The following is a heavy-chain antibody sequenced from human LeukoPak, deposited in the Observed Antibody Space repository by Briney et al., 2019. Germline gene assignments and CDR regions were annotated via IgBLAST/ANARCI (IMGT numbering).Heavy chain of an antibody. CDR3: ARVNLYGDYVDDAFDI. V-gene: IGHV3-30-3*01. J-gene: IGHJ3*02. D-gene: IGHD4-17*01. CDR1: GFTFSSYA. CDR2: ISYDGSNK. Sequence: GGSLRLSCAASGFTFSSYAMHWVRQAPGKGLEWVAVISYDGSNKYYADSVKGRFTISRDNSKNTLYLQMNSLRAEDTAVYYCARVNLYGDYVDDAFDIWGQGTMVTVSS.